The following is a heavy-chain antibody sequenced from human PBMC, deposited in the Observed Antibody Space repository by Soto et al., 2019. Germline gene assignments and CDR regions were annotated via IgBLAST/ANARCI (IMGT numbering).Heavy chain of an antibody. CDR1: GFTFSSYG. CDR2: ISYDGSNK. J-gene: IGHJ4*02. CDR3: AKDLGEQWLVQDY. D-gene: IGHD6-19*01. Sequence: QVQLVESGGGVVQPGRSLRLSCAASGFTFSSYGMHWVRQAPGKGLEWVAVISYDGSNKYYADSVKGRFTISRDNSKNTVYLQMNSLRAEDTAVYYCAKDLGEQWLVQDYWGQGTLVTVSS. V-gene: IGHV3-30*18.